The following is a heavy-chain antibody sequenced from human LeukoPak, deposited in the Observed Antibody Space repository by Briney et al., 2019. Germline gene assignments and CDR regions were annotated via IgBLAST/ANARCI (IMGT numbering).Heavy chain of an antibody. CDR3: ASGGYSYQRGIDY. D-gene: IGHD5-18*01. V-gene: IGHV1-46*01. CDR2: INPSGGST. CDR1: GYTFTSYY. J-gene: IGHJ4*02. Sequence: ASVKVTCKAYGYTFTSYYMHWVRQAPGQGLEWMGIINPSGGSTSYAQKFQGRVTMTGDTSTSTAYMELSSLRSEDTAAYYCASGGYSYQRGIDYWGQGTLVTVSS.